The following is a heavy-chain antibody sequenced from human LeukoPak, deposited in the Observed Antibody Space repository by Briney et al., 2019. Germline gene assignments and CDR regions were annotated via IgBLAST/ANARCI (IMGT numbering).Heavy chain of an antibody. V-gene: IGHV4-61*02. CDR3: AREDGYNWYYFDY. CDR1: SGSISSGSYY. D-gene: IGHD5-24*01. Sequence: SETLSLNCTVSSGSISSGSYYWSWIRQPAGKGLEWIGRIYTSGSTIYNPSLKSRFTISLDTSKNQFSLKLSSVTAADAAVYYCAREDGYNWYYFDYWGQGTLVTVSS. CDR2: IYTSGST. J-gene: IGHJ4*02.